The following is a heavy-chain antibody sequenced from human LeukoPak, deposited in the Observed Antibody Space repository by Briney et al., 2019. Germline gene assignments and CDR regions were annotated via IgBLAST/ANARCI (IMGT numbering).Heavy chain of an antibody. CDR1: GFTFSSYW. D-gene: IGHD3-10*01. Sequence: GGSLRLSCAASGFTFSSYWMHWVRQAPGKGLVWVSRLNSDGSSTSYADSVKGRFTISRDNAKNTLYLQMYSLRVEDTAVYYCARVRGLYGSGSYYSLYYFDYWGQGTLVTVSS. J-gene: IGHJ4*02. V-gene: IGHV3-74*01. CDR2: LNSDGSST. CDR3: ARVRGLYGSGSYYSLYYFDY.